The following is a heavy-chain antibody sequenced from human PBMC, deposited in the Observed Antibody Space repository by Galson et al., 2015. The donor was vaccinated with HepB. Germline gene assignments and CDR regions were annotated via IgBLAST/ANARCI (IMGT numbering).Heavy chain of an antibody. CDR3: ASHPDYGDY. Sequence: ETLSLTCTVSGVSIGTYYWSWFRQSPGKRMEWLGYIYSDGTTTYSPSLKSRISISVDTAKRRLSLTVRSVPAADTAVYSCASHPDYGDYWGQGTLVTVSS. V-gene: IGHV4-4*09. CDR2: IYSDGTT. CDR1: GVSIGTYY. J-gene: IGHJ4*01.